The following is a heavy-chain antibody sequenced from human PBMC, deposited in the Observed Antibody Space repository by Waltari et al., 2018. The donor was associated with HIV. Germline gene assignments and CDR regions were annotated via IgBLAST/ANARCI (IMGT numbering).Heavy chain of an antibody. J-gene: IGHJ4*02. Sequence: VLLVESGGGLVKPGGSLRLSCVASGFTFTRYSMTWVRQAPGKGLEWVASISGIGTYTYYADSLKGRLIISRDEAANSLYLQMNSLRAEDTAVYYCARLGAGAGNYFFDYWGQGTLVTVSS. V-gene: IGHV3-21*01. CDR1: GFTFTRYS. D-gene: IGHD3-16*01. CDR3: ARLGAGAGNYFFDY. CDR2: ISGIGTYT.